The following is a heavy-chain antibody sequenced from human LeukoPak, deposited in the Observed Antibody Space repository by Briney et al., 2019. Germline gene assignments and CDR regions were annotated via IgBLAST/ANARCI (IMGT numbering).Heavy chain of an antibody. V-gene: IGHV3-23*01. J-gene: IGHJ3*01. CDR1: GFSFSTYA. CDR3: GRDPNGDYVGAFEF. CDR2: LHASGDGA. Sequence: GGSLRLSCTVSGFSFSTYAMTWVRHLPGKGLEWVSSLHASGDGASYADSVRGRFTMSRDNSKNTLYLQMSDLRVEGAATYYCGRDPNGDYVGAFEFWGQGTVVTVSS. D-gene: IGHD4-17*01.